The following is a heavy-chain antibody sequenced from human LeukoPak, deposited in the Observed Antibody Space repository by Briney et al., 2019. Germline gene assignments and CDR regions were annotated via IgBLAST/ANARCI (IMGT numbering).Heavy chain of an antibody. D-gene: IGHD3-22*01. CDR2: ISYDGSNK. CDR3: ARADDTSRGAFDI. Sequence: PGGSLRLSCAASGFTLSSYGIHWVRQAPGKGLEWVAVISYDGSNKYYADSVKGRFTISRDNSKNTLYLQMHSLRADDTAVYYCARADDTSRGAFDIWGQGTMVTVSS. V-gene: IGHV3-30*03. J-gene: IGHJ3*02. CDR1: GFTLSSYG.